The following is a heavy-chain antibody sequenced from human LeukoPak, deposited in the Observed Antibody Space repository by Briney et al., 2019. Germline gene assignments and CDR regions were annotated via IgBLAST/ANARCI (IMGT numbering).Heavy chain of an antibody. Sequence: ASVTVSCTASGYTFTSYAMHWVRQAPGQRLEWMGWINAGNGNTKYSQKFQGRVTITRDTSASTAYMELSSLRSEDTAVYYCARKARADEFDYWGQGTLVTVSS. V-gene: IGHV1-3*01. CDR1: GYTFTSYA. J-gene: IGHJ4*02. CDR2: INAGNGNT. CDR3: ARKARADEFDY.